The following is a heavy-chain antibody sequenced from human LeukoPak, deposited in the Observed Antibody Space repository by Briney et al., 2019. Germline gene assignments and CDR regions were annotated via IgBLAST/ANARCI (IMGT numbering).Heavy chain of an antibody. J-gene: IGHJ6*02. D-gene: IGHD6-13*01. Sequence: ASVKVSCKASGYTFTGYYMHWVRQAPGQGREWMGWINPNSGGTNYAQKFQGRVTMTRDTSISTAYMELSRLRSDDTAVYYCAREQYSSSLGGMDVWGQGTTVTVSS. V-gene: IGHV1-2*02. CDR1: GYTFTGYY. CDR3: AREQYSSSLGGMDV. CDR2: INPNSGGT.